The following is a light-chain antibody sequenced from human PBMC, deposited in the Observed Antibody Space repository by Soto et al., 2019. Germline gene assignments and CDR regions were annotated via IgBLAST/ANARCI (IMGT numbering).Light chain of an antibody. CDR3: QQYDRTPLT. V-gene: IGKV4-1*01. CDR1: QNLLYSSNNKNY. CDR2: WAS. J-gene: IGKJ4*01. Sequence: DIVMTQSPDSLAVSLGERATINCKSSQNLLYSSNNKNYLAWYQQKPGQPPKLLIYWASTRESGVPARVSGSGSGTDFTRTISSLQAEDVAVYYCQQYDRTPLTFGGGTKVEIK.